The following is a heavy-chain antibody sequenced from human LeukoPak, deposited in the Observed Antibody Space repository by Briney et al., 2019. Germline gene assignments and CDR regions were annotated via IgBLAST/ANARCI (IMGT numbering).Heavy chain of an antibody. CDR3: AKVAAYYDSSGSTDY. CDR1: GFTFSSYA. J-gene: IGHJ4*02. V-gene: IGHV3-23*01. D-gene: IGHD3-22*01. Sequence: PGGSLRLSCAASGFTFSSYAMSWVRQAPGKGLEWVSAISGSGGSTYYADSVKGRFTISRDNSKHTLYLQMNSLRAEDTAVYYCAKVAAYYDSSGSTDYWGQGTLVTVSS. CDR2: ISGSGGST.